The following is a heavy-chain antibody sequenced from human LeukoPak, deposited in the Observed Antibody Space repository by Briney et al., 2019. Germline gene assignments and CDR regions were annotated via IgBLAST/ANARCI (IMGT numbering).Heavy chain of an antibody. CDR1: GYTFTGYY. CDR2: ISAYNGNT. V-gene: IGHV1-18*04. D-gene: IGHD3-9*01. J-gene: IGHJ4*02. Sequence: GASVKVSCKASGYTFTGYYMHWVRQAPGQGLEWMGWISAYNGNTNYAQKLQGRVTMTTDTSTSTAYMELRSLRSDDTAVYYCARNDILDYWGQGTLVTVSS. CDR3: ARNDILDY.